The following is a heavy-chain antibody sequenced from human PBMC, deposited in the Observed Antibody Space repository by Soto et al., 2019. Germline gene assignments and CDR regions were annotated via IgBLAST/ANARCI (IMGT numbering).Heavy chain of an antibody. J-gene: IGHJ4*02. CDR2: IWSDGSNK. CDR3: ARWGDGYNDPSVYYLDY. CDR1: GFTFSSYG. Sequence: GGSLRLSCAASGFTFSSYGMHWVRQAPCKGLEWVAVIWSDGSNKYYADSVKGRFTISRDNSKNTLYLQMNSLRAEDTAVYYCARWGDGYNDPSVYYLDYWGQGTLVTVSS. V-gene: IGHV3-33*01. D-gene: IGHD5-12*01.